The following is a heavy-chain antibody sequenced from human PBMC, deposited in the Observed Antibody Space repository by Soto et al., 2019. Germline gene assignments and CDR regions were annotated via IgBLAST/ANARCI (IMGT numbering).Heavy chain of an antibody. CDR1: GFTFSSYG. CDR3: AKARIYSSGLPNRLYYYGMDV. V-gene: IGHV3-30*18. CDR2: ISYDGSNK. D-gene: IGHD6-25*01. Sequence: HPGGSLRLSCAASGFTFSSYGMHWVRQAPGKGLEWVAVISYDGSNKYYADSVKGRFTISRDNSKNTLYLQMNSLRAEDTAVYYCAKARIYSSGLPNRLYYYGMDVWGQGTTVTVSS. J-gene: IGHJ6*02.